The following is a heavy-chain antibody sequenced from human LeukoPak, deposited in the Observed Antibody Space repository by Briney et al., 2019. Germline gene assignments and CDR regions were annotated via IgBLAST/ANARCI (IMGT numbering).Heavy chain of an antibody. D-gene: IGHD3-22*01. CDR2: IKKDGSQK. CDR1: GFSFDTYW. J-gene: IGHJ4*02. Sequence: GGSLRLSCAASGFSFDTYWMSWVRQAPGKGLEWVANIKKDGSQKYYVGSVRGRFTISRDNAKSSLYLQMNSLRVEDTAIYYCASSYDSSGNDWGQGTLVTVSS. CDR3: ASSYDSSGND. V-gene: IGHV3-7*01.